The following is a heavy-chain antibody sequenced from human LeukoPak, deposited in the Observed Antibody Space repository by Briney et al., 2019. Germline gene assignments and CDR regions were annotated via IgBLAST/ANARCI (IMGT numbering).Heavy chain of an antibody. V-gene: IGHV3-9*01. Sequence: PGGSLRLSCAASGFTFDDDAMHWVRQAPGKGLEWVSGISWNSGSIGYADSVKGRFTISRDNAKNSLYLQMNSLRAEDTALYYCAKEKGLYYDSSGLDYWGQGTLVTVSS. CDR2: ISWNSGSI. J-gene: IGHJ4*02. CDR3: AKEKGLYYDSSGLDY. CDR1: GFTFDDDA. D-gene: IGHD3-22*01.